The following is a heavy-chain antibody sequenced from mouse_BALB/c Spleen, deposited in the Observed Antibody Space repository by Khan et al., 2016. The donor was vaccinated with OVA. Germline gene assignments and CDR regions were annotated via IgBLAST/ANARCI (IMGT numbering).Heavy chain of an antibody. CDR2: ISSGGDYT. V-gene: IGHV5-6*01. J-gene: IGHJ3*01. Sequence: EVELVESGGDLVKPGGSLKLSCAASGFTFSSYSMSWVRQTPDKRLEWVASISSGGDYTYYPDSVKGRFTISRDNAKNTLYLQMSDLKSEDTAMYYCAHHLPGSFAYWGQGTMVTVSA. D-gene: IGHD4-1*01. CDR1: GFTFSSYS. CDR3: AHHLPGSFAY.